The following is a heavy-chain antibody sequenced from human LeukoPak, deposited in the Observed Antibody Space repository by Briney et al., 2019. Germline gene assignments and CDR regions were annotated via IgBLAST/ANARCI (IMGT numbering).Heavy chain of an antibody. Sequence: SETLSLTCTVSGGSISRTDYYWSWIRQSPGRGLEWFGTVYYRGDTYYTPSLKSRVMISVHTSMTQFSLRLSSVTAADTATYYCARPSIEYCSSTSCYRGPFDIWGQGTLVTVSS. D-gene: IGHD2-2*02. J-gene: IGHJ3*02. CDR1: GGSISRTDYY. CDR2: VYYRGDT. CDR3: ARPSIEYCSSTSCYRGPFDI. V-gene: IGHV4-39*01.